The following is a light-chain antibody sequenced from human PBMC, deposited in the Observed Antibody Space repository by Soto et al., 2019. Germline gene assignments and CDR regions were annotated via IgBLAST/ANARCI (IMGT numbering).Light chain of an antibody. CDR3: QRYGTSTT. Sequence: EIVLTQSPGTLSLPPGERATLSCRASQSVPNSYLAWYQQKPGQAPRLLIYGASSRATGIPVRFSGSGSGTDFTLTISRLEPEDFAVYYCQRYGTSTTFGQGTKVEIK. CDR2: GAS. CDR1: QSVPNSY. V-gene: IGKV3-20*01. J-gene: IGKJ1*01.